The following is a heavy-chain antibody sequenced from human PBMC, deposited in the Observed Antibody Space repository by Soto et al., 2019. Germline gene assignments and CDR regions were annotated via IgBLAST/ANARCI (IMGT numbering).Heavy chain of an antibody. V-gene: IGHV6-1*01. CDR2: TYYRYKWYI. Sequence: QVQLQQSGPGLVKPSQTLSLTCDISGDSVSSNSAAWNWIRQTPSRGLECLGRTYYRYKWYIHYALYVKSRITVNPDTSKNQFSLQLNSVTPEDTAVYYCARGSWDDVTGHYYMDVWGKGTTVTVSS. CDR3: ARGSWDDVTGHYYMDV. D-gene: IGHD1-1*01. J-gene: IGHJ6*03. CDR1: GDSVSSNSAA.